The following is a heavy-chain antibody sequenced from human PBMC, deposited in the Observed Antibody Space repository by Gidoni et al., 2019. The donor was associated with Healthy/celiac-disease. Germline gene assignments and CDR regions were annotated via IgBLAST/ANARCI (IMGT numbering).Heavy chain of an antibody. V-gene: IGHV3-23*01. CDR3: AKDLRRTGITGTTFKGNAFDI. Sequence: EVQLLESGGGLVQPGGSLRLSCAASGFTFSSYAMSCVRQAPGKGLEWVSAISGSGGRTDYADSVKGRFTISRDNSKNTLYLQMNSLRAEDTAVYYCAKDLRRTGITGTTFKGNAFDIWGQGTMVTVSS. J-gene: IGHJ3*02. CDR1: GFTFSSYA. D-gene: IGHD1-7*01. CDR2: ISGSGGRT.